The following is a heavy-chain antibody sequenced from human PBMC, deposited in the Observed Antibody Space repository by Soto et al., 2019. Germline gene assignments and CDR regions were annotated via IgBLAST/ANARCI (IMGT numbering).Heavy chain of an antibody. D-gene: IGHD4-17*01. V-gene: IGHV3-74*01. Sequence: AASGFTFSSYWMHWVRQAPGKGLVCVSRINSDGRSTTYADSVKGRFTIYRDNAKNTLYLQMNSLRAEDSAVYFCAREMTTVTTTDYWGQGTLVTVSS. CDR3: AREMTTVTTTDY. CDR1: GFTFSSYW. J-gene: IGHJ4*02. CDR2: INSDGRST.